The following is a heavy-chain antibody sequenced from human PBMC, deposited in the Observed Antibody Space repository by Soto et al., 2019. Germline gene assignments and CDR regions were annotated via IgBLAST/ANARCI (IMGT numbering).Heavy chain of an antibody. CDR1: GYSFTSYW. CDR2: IYPGDSDT. CDR3: AAVRRRYSRSNYYYYGMDV. J-gene: IGHJ6*02. Sequence: PGESLKISCKGSGYSFTSYWIGWVRQMPGKGLEWMGIIYPGDSDTRYSPSFQGQVTISADKSISTAYLQWSSLKASDTAMYYCAAVRRRYSRSNYYYYGMDVWGQGTTVTVSS. D-gene: IGHD5-18*01. V-gene: IGHV5-51*01.